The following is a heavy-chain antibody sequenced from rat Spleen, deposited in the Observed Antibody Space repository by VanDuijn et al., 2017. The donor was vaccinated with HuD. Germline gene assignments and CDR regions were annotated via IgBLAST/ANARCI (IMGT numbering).Heavy chain of an antibody. CDR3: ARQGTDNIKSYFDY. CDR2: ITNAAGKV. D-gene: IGHD1-11*01. J-gene: IGHJ2*01. Sequence: EVQLVESGGGLVQPGRSLKLSCAASGFTFSDYNMAWVRQAPKKGLEWVATITNAAGKVYYPDSVKGRFTISRDNAKSTLYLQMNSLRSEDTATYYCARQGTDNIKSYFDYWGQGVMVTVSS. CDR1: GFTFSDYN. V-gene: IGHV5-7*01.